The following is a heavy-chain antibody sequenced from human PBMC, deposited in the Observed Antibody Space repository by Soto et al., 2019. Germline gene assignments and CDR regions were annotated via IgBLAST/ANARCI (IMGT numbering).Heavy chain of an antibody. CDR2: IIPIFGTA. D-gene: IGHD3-3*01. V-gene: IGHV1-69*13. CDR3: ERNVIFADFWSGYFAY. J-gene: IGHJ4*02. CDR1: GGTFSSYA. Sequence: ASVKVSCKASGGTFSSYAISWVRQAPGQGLEWMGGIIPIFGTANYAQKFQGRVTITADESTSTAYMELSSLRSEDTAVSYCERNVIFADFWSGYFAYWGQGTLVTVSS.